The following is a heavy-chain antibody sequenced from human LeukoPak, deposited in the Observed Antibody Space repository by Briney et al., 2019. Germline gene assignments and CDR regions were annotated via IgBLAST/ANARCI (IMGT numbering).Heavy chain of an antibody. J-gene: IGHJ6*02. V-gene: IGHV1-69*01. Sequence: ASVKVSCKASGGTFSSYAISWVRQAPGQGLERMGGIIPIFGTANYAQKFQGRVTITADESTSTAYMELSSLRSEDTAVYYCAREPYYYDSSGYTYYYYYGMDVWGQGTTVTVSS. CDR2: IIPIFGTA. CDR3: AREPYYYDSSGYTYYYYYGMDV. D-gene: IGHD3-22*01. CDR1: GGTFSSYA.